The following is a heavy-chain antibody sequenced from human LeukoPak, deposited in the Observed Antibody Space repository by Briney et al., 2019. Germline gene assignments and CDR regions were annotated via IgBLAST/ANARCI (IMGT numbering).Heavy chain of an antibody. V-gene: IGHV4-59*12. J-gene: IGHJ6*02. D-gene: IGHD3-9*01. CDR1: GGSIRSFF. Sequence: SETLSLTCTVSGGSIRSFFWSWLRQPPGKPLEWLGHIYHTGSTNYNPSLMSRVTISVDTSKNQFSLKLSSVTAADTAVYYCARDGRRYYDILTGYYYYGMDVWGQGTTVTVSS. CDR2: IYHTGST. CDR3: ARDGRRYYDILTGYYYYGMDV.